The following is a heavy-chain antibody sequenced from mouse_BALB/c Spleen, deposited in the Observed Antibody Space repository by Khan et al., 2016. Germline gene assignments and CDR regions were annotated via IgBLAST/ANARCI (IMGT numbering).Heavy chain of an antibody. V-gene: IGHV1-62-2*01. CDR1: GYTFTEYI. CDR3: ARHEGRTMITTVYFDY. Sequence: QVQLTESGAELVKPGASVKLSCKASGYTFTEYIIHWVKQRSGQGLEWIGWFYPGSGSIKYNEKFKDKATLTADKSSSTVYMELSRLTSEDSAVYFCARHEGRTMITTVYFDYWGQGTTLTVSS. J-gene: IGHJ2*01. CDR2: FYPGSGSI. D-gene: IGHD2-4*01.